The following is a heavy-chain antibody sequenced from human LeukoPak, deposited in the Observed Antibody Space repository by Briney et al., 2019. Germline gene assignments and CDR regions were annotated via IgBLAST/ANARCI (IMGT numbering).Heavy chain of an antibody. Sequence: GGSLRLSCAASGFTVSSNYMSWVRQAPGKGLEWVSVIYSGGGTYYADSVRGRFTISRDNAKNTLYLQMNSLRAEDTAVYYCAKDGSAAAGTGGFDYWGQGTLVTVSS. CDR2: IYSGGGT. V-gene: IGHV3-53*01. CDR3: AKDGSAAAGTGGFDY. J-gene: IGHJ4*02. CDR1: GFTVSSNY. D-gene: IGHD6-13*01.